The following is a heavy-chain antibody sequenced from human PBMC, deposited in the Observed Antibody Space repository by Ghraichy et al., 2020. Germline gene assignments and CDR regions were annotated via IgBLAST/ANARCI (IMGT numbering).Heavy chain of an antibody. Sequence: GGSLRLSCAASGFTFSSYWMSWVRQAPGKGLEWVANIKQDGSEKYYVDSVKGRFTISRDNAKNSLYLQMNSLRAEDTAVYYCARDTAHYVWGSYRAFAVWWGQGTLVTVSS. D-gene: IGHD3-16*01. CDR3: ARDTAHYVWGSYRAFAVW. CDR1: GFTFSSYW. V-gene: IGHV3-7*03. J-gene: IGHJ4*02. CDR2: IKQDGSEK.